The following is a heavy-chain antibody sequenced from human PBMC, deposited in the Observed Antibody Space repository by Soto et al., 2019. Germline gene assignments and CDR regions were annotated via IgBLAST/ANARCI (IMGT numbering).Heavy chain of an antibody. J-gene: IGHJ4*02. CDR1: GYTFITYD. Sequence: ASVKVSCKASGYTFITYDINWVRQATGQGLEWMGWMNPSNGNAGYAQEFQGRLTMTRNTSISTAYMELSSLRSDDTAVYFCARRKERSGPNYFDCWGQGSLVTVSS. CDR2: MNPSNGNA. D-gene: IGHD6-25*01. CDR3: ARRKERSGPNYFDC. V-gene: IGHV1-8*01.